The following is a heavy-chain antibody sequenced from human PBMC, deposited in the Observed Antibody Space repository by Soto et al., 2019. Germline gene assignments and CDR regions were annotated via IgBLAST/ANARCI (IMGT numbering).Heavy chain of an antibody. CDR2: INSDGSST. Sequence: GGSLRLSCAASGFTFSSYWMHWVRQAPGKGLVWVSRINSDGSSTSYADSVKGRFTISRDNAKNTLYLQMNSLRAEDTAVYYCASAVASSWSYYYYYYMDVRGKGTTVTVS. CDR3: ASAVASSWSYYYYYYMDV. D-gene: IGHD6-19*01. V-gene: IGHV3-74*01. J-gene: IGHJ6*03. CDR1: GFTFSSYW.